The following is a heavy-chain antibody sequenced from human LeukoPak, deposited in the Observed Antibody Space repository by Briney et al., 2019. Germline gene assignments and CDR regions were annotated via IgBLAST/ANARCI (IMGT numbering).Heavy chain of an antibody. CDR1: GFTFDDYG. J-gene: IGHJ4*02. CDR2: INQDGTEK. V-gene: IGHV3-7*01. Sequence: GSLRLSCAASGFTFDDYGLSWVRQAPGKGLEWVANINQDGTEKYYVDSVKGRFTISRDNAKNSLYLQMNSLRVEDTAIYYCVKVAKYYYGSETYYFFEHWGQGTPVTASS. CDR3: VKVAKYYYGSETYYFFEH. D-gene: IGHD3-10*01.